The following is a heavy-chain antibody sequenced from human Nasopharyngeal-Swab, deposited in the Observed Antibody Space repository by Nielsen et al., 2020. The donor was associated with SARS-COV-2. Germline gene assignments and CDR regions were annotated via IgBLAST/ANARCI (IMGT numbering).Heavy chain of an antibody. Sequence: SVKVSCKASGGTFSSYAISWVRQAPGQGLEWMGGIIPIFGTANYAQKFQGRVTITADESTSTAYMELSSLRSEDTAVYYCASSPRGPLRFLEWLLSGYFDYWGQGTLVTVSS. CDR2: IIPIFGTA. D-gene: IGHD3-3*01. CDR3: ASSPRGPLRFLEWLLSGYFDY. J-gene: IGHJ4*02. V-gene: IGHV1-69*13. CDR1: GGTFSSYA.